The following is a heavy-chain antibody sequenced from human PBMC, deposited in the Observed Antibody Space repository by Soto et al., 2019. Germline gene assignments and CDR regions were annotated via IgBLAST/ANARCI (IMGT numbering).Heavy chain of an antibody. CDR3: ARTPRYSLYYFDY. CDR1: GGSISSGGYS. CDR2: IYHSGST. D-gene: IGHD2-21*01. V-gene: IGHV4-30-2*01. Sequence: SETLSLTCAVSGGSISSGGYSWSWIRQPPGKGLEWIGYIYHSGSTYYNPSLKSRVTISVDRSKNQFSLKLSSVTAADTAVYYCARTPRYSLYYFDYWGQGTLVTVSS. J-gene: IGHJ4*02.